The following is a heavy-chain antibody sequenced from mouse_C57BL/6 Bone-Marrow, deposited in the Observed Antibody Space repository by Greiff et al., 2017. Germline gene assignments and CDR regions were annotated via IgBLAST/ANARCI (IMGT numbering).Heavy chain of an antibody. J-gene: IGHJ2*01. CDR2: IDPETGGT. CDR3: PITTVVYFDY. D-gene: IGHD1-1*01. CDR1: GYTFTDYE. Sequence: QVQLQQSGAELVRPGASVTLSCKASGYTFTDYEMHWVKQTPVHGLEWIGAIDPETGGTSYHQKFKGKAILTADKSSSTAYMELRSLTSEDSAVYYCPITTVVYFDYWGQGTTLTVSS. V-gene: IGHV1-15*01.